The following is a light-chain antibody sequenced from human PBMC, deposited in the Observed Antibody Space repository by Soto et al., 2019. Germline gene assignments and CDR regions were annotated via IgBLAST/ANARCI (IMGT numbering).Light chain of an antibody. Sequence: EIVLTQSPGTLSLSPGERATLSCRASQSISSSSLAGYQQKPGQAPRVLIYGASSRATGIPDRFSGRGSATDFTLTISRLEPEDFPVYYCQQYGSSPQTFGQGTKVEIK. V-gene: IGKV3-20*01. CDR1: QSISSSS. CDR2: GAS. CDR3: QQYGSSPQT. J-gene: IGKJ1*01.